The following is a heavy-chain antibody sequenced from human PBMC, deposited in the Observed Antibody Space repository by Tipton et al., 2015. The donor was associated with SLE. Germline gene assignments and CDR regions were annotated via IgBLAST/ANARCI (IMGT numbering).Heavy chain of an antibody. V-gene: IGHV4-34*01. J-gene: IGHJ6*02. CDR1: GGSFSGYY. CDR3: ARADYYYGMDV. CDR2: INHSGST. Sequence: TLSLTCAVYGGSFSGYYWNWIRQPPGKGLEWIGEINHSGSTNYNPSLKSRVTISVDTSKNQFSLKLSSVTAADTAVYYCARADYYYGMDVWGQGTTVTVSS.